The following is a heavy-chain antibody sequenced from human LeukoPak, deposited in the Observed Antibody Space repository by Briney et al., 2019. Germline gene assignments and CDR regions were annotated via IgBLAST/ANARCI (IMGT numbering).Heavy chain of an antibody. V-gene: IGHV3-7*01. Sequence: GGSLRLSCAASGFGFSNYWMSWVRQAPGKGLEWVANIKEDGSEIYYVDSVKGRFTISRDNAKNSLYLQMNSLRAEDMGVYYCARHWDRVYSYRDGSYWGQGTLVTVSS. CDR3: ARHWDRVYSYRDGSY. CDR1: GFGFSNYW. J-gene: IGHJ4*02. D-gene: IGHD5-18*01. CDR2: IKEDGSEI.